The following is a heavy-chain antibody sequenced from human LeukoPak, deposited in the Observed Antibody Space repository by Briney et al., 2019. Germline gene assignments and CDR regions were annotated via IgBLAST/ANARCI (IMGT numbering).Heavy chain of an antibody. D-gene: IGHD3-16*01. CDR2: ISSSSSYI. V-gene: IGHV3-21*01. Sequence: PGGSLRLSCAASGFTFSSYSMNWVRRAPGKGLEWVSSISSSSSYIYYADSVKGRFTISRDNAKNSLYLQMNSLRAEDTAVYYCATEGGDGMDVWGQGTTVTVSS. J-gene: IGHJ6*02. CDR1: GFTFSSYS. CDR3: ATEGGDGMDV.